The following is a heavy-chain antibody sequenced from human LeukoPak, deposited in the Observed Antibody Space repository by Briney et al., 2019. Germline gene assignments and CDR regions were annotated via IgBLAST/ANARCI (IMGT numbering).Heavy chain of an antibody. J-gene: IGHJ6*03. V-gene: IGHV1-69*05. CDR2: IMPLFGTA. D-gene: IGHD5-24*01. Sequence: SVKVSCKASGGTFNSYAISWVRQAPGQGLEWMGGIMPLFGTANYAQEFQGRVTFTTDESASTAYMEVSSLRSEDTAVYYCASGSLGDGYGVGDYYQYMDVWGKGTTITVSS. CDR1: GGTFNSYA. CDR3: ASGSLGDGYGVGDYYQYMDV.